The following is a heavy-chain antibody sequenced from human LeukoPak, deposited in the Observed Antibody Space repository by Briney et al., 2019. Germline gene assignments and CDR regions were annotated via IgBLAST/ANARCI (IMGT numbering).Heavy chain of an antibody. V-gene: IGHV3-30-3*01. CDR3: AREIVVGASDY. CDR2: ISYDGSNK. Sequence: GGSLRLSCAASGFTFSSYAMHWVRQAPGKGLEWVAVISYDGSNKYYADSVKGRFTISRDNSKNTLYLQMNSLRAEDTAVYYCAREIVVGASDYWGRGTLVTVSS. J-gene: IGHJ4*02. D-gene: IGHD1-26*01. CDR1: GFTFSSYA.